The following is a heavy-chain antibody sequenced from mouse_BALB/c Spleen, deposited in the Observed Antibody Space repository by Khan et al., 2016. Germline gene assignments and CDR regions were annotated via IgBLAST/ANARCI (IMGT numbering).Heavy chain of an antibody. CDR1: GYSITSDYA. CDR2: ISYSGST. Sequence: EVQLVESGPGLVKPSQSLSLTCTVTGYSITSDYAWNWIRQFPGNKLEWMGYISYSGSTSYNPSLKSRISITRDTSKNQFFLQLNSVTTEDTATYYCARSYDYDVWFAYWGQGTRVTVSA. V-gene: IGHV3-2*02. CDR3: ARSYDYDVWFAY. D-gene: IGHD2-4*01. J-gene: IGHJ3*01.